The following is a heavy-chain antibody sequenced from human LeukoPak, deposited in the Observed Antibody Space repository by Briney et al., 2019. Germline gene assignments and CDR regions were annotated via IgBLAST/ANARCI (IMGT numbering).Heavy chain of an antibody. CDR3: ARVFRGQHYYFDS. Sequence: GGSLRLSCAASGFTFSSYEMNWVRQAPGKGLEWVSHISNSGSSIYYADSVKGRFTISRDNAKKSLYLQMNSLRAEDTAVYYCARVFRGQHYYFDSWGQGTLVTVSS. V-gene: IGHV3-48*03. CDR2: ISNSGSSI. J-gene: IGHJ4*02. D-gene: IGHD2-2*01. CDR1: GFTFSSYE.